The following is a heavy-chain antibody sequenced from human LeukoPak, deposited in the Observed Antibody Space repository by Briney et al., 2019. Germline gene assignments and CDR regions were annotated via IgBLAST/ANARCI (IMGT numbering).Heavy chain of an antibody. V-gene: IGHV3-9*03. CDR1: GFTFDDYA. Sequence: GRSLRLSCAASGFTFDDYAMHWVRQAPGEGLEWVSGISWNSGSIGYADSVKGRFTISRDNAKNSLYLQMNSLRAEDMALYYCAKGGRSGSYLDAFDIWGQGTMVTVSS. J-gene: IGHJ3*02. D-gene: IGHD1-26*01. CDR2: ISWNSGSI. CDR3: AKGGRSGSYLDAFDI.